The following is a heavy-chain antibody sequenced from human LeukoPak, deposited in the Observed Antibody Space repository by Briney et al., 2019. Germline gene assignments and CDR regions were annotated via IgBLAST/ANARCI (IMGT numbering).Heavy chain of an antibody. CDR2: IYYSGST. CDR1: GGSISGYY. Sequence: PSETLSLTCSVSGGSISGYYWSWIRQPPGKGLEWIGYIYYSGSTYYNPSLKSRVTISVDTSKNQFSLKLSSVTAADTAVYYCARVSGIVVVTLFDYWGQGTLVTVSS. J-gene: IGHJ4*02. V-gene: IGHV4-59*08. CDR3: ARVSGIVVVTLFDY. D-gene: IGHD3-22*01.